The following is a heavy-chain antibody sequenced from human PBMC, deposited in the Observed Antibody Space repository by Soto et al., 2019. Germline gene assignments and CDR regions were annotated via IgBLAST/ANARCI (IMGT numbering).Heavy chain of an antibody. Sequence: GGSLSLSCAASGFTFSSYSMTWVRQAPGKGLEWVSYISSSSSTIYYADSVKGRFTISRDNAKNSLYLQMNSLRAEDTAVYYCAREREASSGYYYQHDAFDIWGQGTMVTVSS. J-gene: IGHJ3*02. D-gene: IGHD3-22*01. CDR3: AREREASSGYYYQHDAFDI. V-gene: IGHV3-48*04. CDR2: ISSSSSTI. CDR1: GFTFSSYS.